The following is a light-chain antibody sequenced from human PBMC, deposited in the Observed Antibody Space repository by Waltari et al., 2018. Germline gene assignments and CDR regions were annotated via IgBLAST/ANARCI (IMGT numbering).Light chain of an antibody. CDR2: DVT. CDR3: SSYTSINTLVV. J-gene: IGLJ2*01. Sequence: QSALTQPASVSGSPEQSITISCTGTTSDVGSSNFVSWYQQHPGKAPKLMIYDVTNRPSGVSNRFSGSKSGNTASLTISGLQAEDEADYYCSSYTSINTLVVFGGGTKLTVL. CDR1: TSDVGSSNF. V-gene: IGLV2-14*03.